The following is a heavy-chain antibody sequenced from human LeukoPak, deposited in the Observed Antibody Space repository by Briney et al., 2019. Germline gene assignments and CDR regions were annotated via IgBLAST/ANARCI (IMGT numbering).Heavy chain of an antibody. V-gene: IGHV1-2*02. CDR3: ARDRDYGPDY. J-gene: IGHJ4*02. CDR1: GYTFTVHY. D-gene: IGHD4/OR15-4a*01. CDR2: IKPDSGAT. Sequence: GASLTVSCKASGYTFTVHYLHWLRQAPGQGLEWMGWIKPDSGATNFAQNFQGRVTMTSDTSINTAYMELSSLTSDDTAMYYCARDRDYGPDYWGQGTLVTVSA.